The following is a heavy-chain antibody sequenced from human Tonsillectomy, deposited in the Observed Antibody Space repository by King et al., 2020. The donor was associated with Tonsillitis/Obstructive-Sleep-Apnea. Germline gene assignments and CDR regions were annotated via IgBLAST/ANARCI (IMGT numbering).Heavy chain of an antibody. V-gene: IGHV7-4-1*02. D-gene: IGHD3-3*01. CDR1: GYTFTNFA. CDR3: ARDTSLSGYYTRDY. CDR2: INTNTGNP. J-gene: IGHJ4*02. Sequence: QLVQSGSELKKPGASVKVSCKASGYTFTNFAMSWVRQAPGQGLEWMGLINTNTGNPTYAQGFTGRFVFSLDTSVSTAYLQISSLKAEDAAVYYCARDTSLSGYYTRDYWGQGTLVTVSS.